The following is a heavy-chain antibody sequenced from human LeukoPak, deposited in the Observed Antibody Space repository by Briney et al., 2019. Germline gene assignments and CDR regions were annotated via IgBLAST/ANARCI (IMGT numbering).Heavy chain of an antibody. J-gene: IGHJ4*02. CDR1: GFNVSTKY. Sequence: PGGSLRLSCAASGFNVSTKYMSWVRQAPGKGLEWVSVIYSGGGTNYADSVKGRFIISRDNSKNTVYLQMNSLRGEDTAVYFCAREGCSSWDSGGLDYWGQGTLVTVSS. D-gene: IGHD6-13*01. V-gene: IGHV3-66*01. CDR2: IYSGGGT. CDR3: AREGCSSWDSGGLDY.